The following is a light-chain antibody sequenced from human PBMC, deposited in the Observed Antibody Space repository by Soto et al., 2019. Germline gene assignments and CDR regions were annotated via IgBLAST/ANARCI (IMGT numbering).Light chain of an antibody. V-gene: IGLV2-14*01. J-gene: IGLJ1*01. CDR2: DVS. CDR3: SSYTSSSTYV. CDR1: SSDVGGYNY. Sequence: QSVLTQPASVSGSPGQSIAISCTGTSSDVGGYNYVSWYQQHPGKAPKLIVYDVSNRPSGVSNRFSGSNSGNTASLTISGLQAEDEADYYCSSYTSSSTYVFGTGTKVTVL.